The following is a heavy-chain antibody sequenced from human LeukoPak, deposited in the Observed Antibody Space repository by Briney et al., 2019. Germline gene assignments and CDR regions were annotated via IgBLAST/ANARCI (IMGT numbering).Heavy chain of an antibody. CDR3: ARDRESGYRYGYAASHVDV. CDR1: GFTFSSYW. CDR2: INTDGSST. D-gene: IGHD5-18*01. J-gene: IGHJ6*04. V-gene: IGHV3-74*01. Sequence: PGGSLRLSCAASGFTFSSYWMHWVRQAPGKGLVWVSRINTDGSSTSYADSVKGRFTISRDNAKNSLFLQMNSLRAEDTAVYYCARDRESGYRYGYAASHVDVWGKGTTVTVSS.